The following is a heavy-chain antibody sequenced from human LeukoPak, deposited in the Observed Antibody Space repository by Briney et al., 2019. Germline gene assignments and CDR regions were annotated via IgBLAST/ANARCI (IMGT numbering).Heavy chain of an antibody. V-gene: IGHV3-48*03. Sequence: GGSLRLSCAASGFTFRSYELNWVRQAPGKGLERVSYISDVGTTQHYADSVKGRFIISRDNAKNSLYLQMNSLTTEDTAVYYCARDRSKVTAYDDALDIWGQGTMVIVSS. J-gene: IGHJ3*02. D-gene: IGHD2-21*02. CDR3: ARDRSKVTAYDDALDI. CDR2: ISDVGTTQ. CDR1: GFTFRSYE.